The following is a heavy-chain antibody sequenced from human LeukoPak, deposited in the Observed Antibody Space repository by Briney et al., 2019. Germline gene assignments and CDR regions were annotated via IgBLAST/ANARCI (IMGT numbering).Heavy chain of an antibody. V-gene: IGHV3-23*01. CDR2: ISGSGGST. CDR3: AKSGSLLWFGELSLKFDY. D-gene: IGHD3-10*01. CDR1: GFTFRSYA. Sequence: SGGSLRLSCAASGFTFRSYAMSWVRQAPGKGLEWVSAISGSGGSTYYADSGKGRFNISRDNSKKTLYPQMNSLRPQDTGVYYCAKSGSLLWFGELSLKFDYWGQGTLVTVSS. J-gene: IGHJ4*02.